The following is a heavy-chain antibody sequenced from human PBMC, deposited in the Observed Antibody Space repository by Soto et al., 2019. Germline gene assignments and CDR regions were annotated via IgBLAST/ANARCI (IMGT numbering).Heavy chain of an antibody. CDR3: ARRRGSNGWFDL. CDR2: MNPDSGNT. V-gene: IGHV1-8*01. Sequence: QVQLVQSGAEVKKPGASVKVSCKASGYTFINYDINWVRQATGQGLEWVGWMNPDSGNTGYAQNFQGRVTMTGSTSISSVYMELSSLTSEDTAVYYCARRRGSNGWFDLWGQGTLVTVSS. CDR1: GYTFINYD. J-gene: IGHJ5*02. D-gene: IGHD2-8*01.